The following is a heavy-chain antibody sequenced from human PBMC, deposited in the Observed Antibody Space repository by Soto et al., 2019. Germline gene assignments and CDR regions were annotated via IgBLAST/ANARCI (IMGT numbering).Heavy chain of an antibody. J-gene: IGHJ6*02. Sequence: PGGSLRLSCAASGFTFSSYGMHWVRQAPGKGLEWVAVISYDGSNKYYADSVKGRFTISRDNSKNTLYLQMNSLRAEDTAVYYCAKDSTNYYYGMDVWGQGTTVTVSS. CDR2: ISYDGSNK. CDR1: GFTFSSYG. V-gene: IGHV3-30*18. CDR3: AKDSTNYYYGMDV.